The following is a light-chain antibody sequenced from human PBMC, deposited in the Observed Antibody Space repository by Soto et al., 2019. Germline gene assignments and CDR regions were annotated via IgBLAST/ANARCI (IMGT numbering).Light chain of an antibody. CDR2: KVS. CDR3: MQGTHWPPIT. Sequence: DVVVTQSPLSLPVTLGQAASFSCRSSQSLVHSDGNTYLSWFQQRPGQTPRRLIYKVSKRDSGVPARFSGSGSGTDFSLKISRVEAEDVAIYYCMQGTHWPPITFGQGTRPEIK. CDR1: QSLVHSDGNTY. V-gene: IGKV2-30*02. J-gene: IGKJ5*01.